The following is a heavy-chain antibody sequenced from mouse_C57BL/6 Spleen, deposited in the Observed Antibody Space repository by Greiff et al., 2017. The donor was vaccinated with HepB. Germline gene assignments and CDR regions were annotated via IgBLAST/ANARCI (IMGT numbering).Heavy chain of an antibody. Sequence: EVQLVESGGGLVKPGGSLKLSCAASGFTFSDYGMHWVRQAPEKGLEWVAYISSGSSTIYYADTVKGRFTISRDNAKNTLFLQMTSLRSEDTAMYYCATLLSYYYAMDYWGQGTSVTVSS. CDR2: ISSGSSTI. J-gene: IGHJ4*01. V-gene: IGHV5-17*01. CDR3: ATLLSYYYAMDY. D-gene: IGHD2-1*01. CDR1: GFTFSDYG.